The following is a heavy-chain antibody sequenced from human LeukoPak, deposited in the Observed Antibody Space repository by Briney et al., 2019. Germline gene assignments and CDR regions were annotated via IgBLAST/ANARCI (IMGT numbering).Heavy chain of an antibody. CDR1: GFTFGDYY. D-gene: IGHD3-9*01. V-gene: IGHV3-11*01. J-gene: IGHJ6*02. CDR2: ISSGGITI. CDR3: ARGGWLVLRYLDWEDYYGMDV. Sequence: PGGSLRLSCAASGFTFGDYYMSWIRQAPGRGLEWVLYISSGGITIYYTDSVKGRLTISRDNAKNSMYLQMNRLKAEDTTVYYCARGGWLVLRYLDWEDYYGMDVWGQGTTVTVSS.